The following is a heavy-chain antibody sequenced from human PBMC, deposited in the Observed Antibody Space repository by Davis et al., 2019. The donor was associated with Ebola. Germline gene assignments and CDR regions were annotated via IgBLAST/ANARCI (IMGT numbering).Heavy chain of an antibody. CDR3: AKGGYCSGGSCYSDYYYYGMDV. Sequence: GESLKISCAASGFTFSGSAMHWVRQAPGKGLEWVSYISSSSSYTNYADSVKGRFTISRDNAKNSLYLQMNSLRAEDTAVYYCAKGGYCSGGSCYSDYYYYGMDVWGQGTTVTVSS. CDR2: ISSSSSYT. D-gene: IGHD2-15*01. CDR1: GFTFSGSA. V-gene: IGHV3-11*05. J-gene: IGHJ6*02.